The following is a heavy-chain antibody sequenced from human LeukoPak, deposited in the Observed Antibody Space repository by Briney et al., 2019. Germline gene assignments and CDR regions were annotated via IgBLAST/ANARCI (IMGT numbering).Heavy chain of an antibody. Sequence: GGSLRLSCAASGVAFYTYWMRSVRQAPGEGLWWVSRIYGDGSSTSYADSVRGGFTISRDNAKNTLYLGMDRRRAEDRPQVYCARDRGYSFDYWGQGTLLTVSS. D-gene: IGHD6-13*01. V-gene: IGHV3-74*01. CDR1: GVAFYTYW. CDR3: ARDRGYSFDY. J-gene: IGHJ4*02. CDR2: IYGDGSST.